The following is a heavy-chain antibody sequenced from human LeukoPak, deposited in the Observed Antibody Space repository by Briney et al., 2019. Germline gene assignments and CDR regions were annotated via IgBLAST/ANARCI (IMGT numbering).Heavy chain of an antibody. J-gene: IGHJ5*02. CDR1: GYSISSGYY. CDR3: ARGRNSIAAELVRRGWFDP. Sequence: SETLSLTCTVSGYSISSGYYWGWIRQPPGKGLEWIGEINHSGSTNYNPSLKSRVTISVDTSKNQFSLKLSSVTVADTAVYYWARGRNSIAAELVRRGWFDPWGQGTLVTVSS. D-gene: IGHD6-13*01. V-gene: IGHV4-38-2*02. CDR2: INHSGST.